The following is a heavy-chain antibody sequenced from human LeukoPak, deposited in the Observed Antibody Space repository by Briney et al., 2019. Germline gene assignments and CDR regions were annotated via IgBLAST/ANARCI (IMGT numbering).Heavy chain of an antibody. Sequence: GGSLRLSCAASGFTFSSYAMSWVRQAPGKGLEWVSAISGSGGSTYYAESVKGRFTISRDNSKNTLYLQMNSLRAEDTAVYYCAKDDSSGYYYFDYWGQGTLVTVSS. CDR3: AKDDSSGYYYFDY. CDR1: GFTFSSYA. CDR2: ISGSGGST. J-gene: IGHJ4*02. V-gene: IGHV3-23*01. D-gene: IGHD3-22*01.